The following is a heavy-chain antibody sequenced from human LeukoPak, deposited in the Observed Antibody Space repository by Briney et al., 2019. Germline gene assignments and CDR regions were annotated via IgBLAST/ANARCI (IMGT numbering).Heavy chain of an antibody. V-gene: IGHV4-61*02. CDR2: IYTSGST. J-gene: IGHJ4*02. Sequence: KPSQTLSLTCTVSGGSISSGSYYWSWIRQPAGKGLEWIGRIYTSGSTNYNPSLKSRVTISVDTSKNQFSLKLSSVTAADTAVYYCARGHRSGRHQSPYFDYWGQGTLVTVSS. CDR3: ARGHRSGRHQSPYFDY. CDR1: GGSISSGSYY. D-gene: IGHD1-26*01.